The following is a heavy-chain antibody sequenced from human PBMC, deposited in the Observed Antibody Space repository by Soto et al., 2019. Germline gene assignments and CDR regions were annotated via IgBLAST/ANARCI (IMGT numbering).Heavy chain of an antibody. D-gene: IGHD1-1*01. Sequence: PGESLKISCKGSGYSFTSYWIGCVRQLPGKGLEWMGIIYPGDSDTRYSPSFQGQVTISAYKSISAAYLQWSSLKASDTAMYYCAIQGTRKAYYYYDMDVWGQGTTVTVSS. CDR3: AIQGTRKAYYYYDMDV. V-gene: IGHV5-51*01. CDR2: IYPGDSDT. CDR1: GYSFTSYW. J-gene: IGHJ6*02.